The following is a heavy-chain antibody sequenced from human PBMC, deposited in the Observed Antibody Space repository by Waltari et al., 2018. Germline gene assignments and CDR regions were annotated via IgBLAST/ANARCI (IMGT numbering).Heavy chain of an antibody. CDR2: IIPMLDIT. V-gene: IGHV1-69*10. Sequence: QVQLVQSGAEVKKPGSSVKVSCTASGGTLSSHSITWVRQAPGQGLEWMGGIIPMLDITNYERKFQGRVTITADKSTSTAYMELNSLRSEDTAVYYCARDRQPYYYDSSGYYYYFDYWGQGTLVTVSS. CDR1: GGTLSSHS. D-gene: IGHD3-22*01. CDR3: ARDRQPYYYDSSGYYYYFDY. J-gene: IGHJ4*02.